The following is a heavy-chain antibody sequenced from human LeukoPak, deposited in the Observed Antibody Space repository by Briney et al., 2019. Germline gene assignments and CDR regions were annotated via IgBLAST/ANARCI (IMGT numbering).Heavy chain of an antibody. CDR1: GGSFSGYY. J-gene: IGHJ5*02. D-gene: IGHD3-10*01. Sequence: SETLTLTCAVYGGSFSGYYWSWIRQPPGKGLEWIGEINHSGSTNYNPSLKSRVTISVDTSKNQFSLKLSSVTAADTAVYYCAREYYGSGSYYKAWFDPWGRGTLVTVSS. V-gene: IGHV4-34*01. CDR2: INHSGST. CDR3: AREYYGSGSYYKAWFDP.